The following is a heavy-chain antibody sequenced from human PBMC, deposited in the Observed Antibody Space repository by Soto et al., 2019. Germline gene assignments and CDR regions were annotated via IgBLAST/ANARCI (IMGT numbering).Heavy chain of an antibody. V-gene: IGHV3-30-3*01. Sequence: QVQLVESGGGVVQPGRSLRLSCAASGFTFSSYAMNWVRQAPGTGLEGVAVISYDGSNKYYADSVKGRFTISRDNSKNPLYLHMNSLSAENTAVYYCARDRGYDEYYGRDVGGQGTTVTVSS. CDR3: ARDRGYDEYYGRDV. J-gene: IGHJ6*02. CDR1: GFTFSSYA. CDR2: ISYDGSNK. D-gene: IGHD5-12*01.